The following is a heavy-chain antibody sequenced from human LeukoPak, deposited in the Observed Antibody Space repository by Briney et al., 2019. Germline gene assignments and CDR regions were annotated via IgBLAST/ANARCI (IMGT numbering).Heavy chain of an antibody. V-gene: IGHV3-48*02. CDR2: IGRSGTSK. J-gene: IGHJ5*02. CDR1: GFTFSTYD. Sequence: GGSLRLSCAASGFTFSTYDMNWVRQAPGQGLEWVSCIGRSGTSKYYADSVKGRFTISRDNAKNSLYLQMNSLRDEDTAVYYCARDDLEGSSWYNWFDPWGQGTLVSVSS. D-gene: IGHD6-13*01. CDR3: ARDDLEGSSWYNWFDP.